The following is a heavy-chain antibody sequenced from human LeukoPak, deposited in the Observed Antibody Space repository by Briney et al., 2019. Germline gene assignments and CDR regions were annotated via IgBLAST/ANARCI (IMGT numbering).Heavy chain of an antibody. V-gene: IGHV3-30-3*01. CDR3: ATYYYDSSGYYPHFAY. D-gene: IGHD3-22*01. Sequence: GGSLRLSCAASGFTFSSYAMHWVRQAPGKGLEWVAVISYDGSNKYYADSVKGRFTISRDNSKNTLYLQMNSLRAEDTAVYYCATYYYDSSGYYPHFAYWGQGTLVTVSS. CDR1: GFTFSSYA. CDR2: ISYDGSNK. J-gene: IGHJ4*02.